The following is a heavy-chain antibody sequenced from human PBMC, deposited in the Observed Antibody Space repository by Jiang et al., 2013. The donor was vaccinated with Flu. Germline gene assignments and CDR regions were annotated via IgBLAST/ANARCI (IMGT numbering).Heavy chain of an antibody. D-gene: IGHD6-25*01. Sequence: KGLEWIGEINHSGSTNYNPSLKSRVTISVDTSKNQFSLKLSSVTAADTAVYYCARTAAYWGQGTLVTVSS. V-gene: IGHV4-34*01. CDR2: INHSGST. J-gene: IGHJ4*02. CDR3: ARTAAY.